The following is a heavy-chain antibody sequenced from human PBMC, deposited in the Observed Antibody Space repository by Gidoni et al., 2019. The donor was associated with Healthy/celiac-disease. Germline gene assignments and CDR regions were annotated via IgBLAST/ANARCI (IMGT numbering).Heavy chain of an antibody. D-gene: IGHD6-19*01. CDR2: IYYSGST. CDR3: ARQRVKSGIAVAGTHYFDY. J-gene: IGHJ4*02. CDR1: GGSISSSSSY. V-gene: IGHV4-39*01. Sequence: QLQLQESGPGLVKPSETLSLTCTVSGGSISSSSSYWGWIRQPPGKGLEWIGSIYYSGSTYYNPSLKSRVTISVDTSKNQFSLKLSSVTAADTAVYYCARQRVKSGIAVAGTHYFDYWGQGTLVTVSS.